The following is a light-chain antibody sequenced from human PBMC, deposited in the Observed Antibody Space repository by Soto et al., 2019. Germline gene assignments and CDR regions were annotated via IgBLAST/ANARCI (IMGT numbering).Light chain of an antibody. Sequence: IVLTQSPGTLSLSPGEGATLSCRASQNVFTNYLAWYQQRPGQAPRLLIYGASTRAIGIPDRFSGSGSGTYLPLTITSREPEDAAVYFCQHYGTSPLFGQGTKLEIK. CDR3: QHYGTSPL. J-gene: IGKJ2*01. CDR1: QNVFTNY. CDR2: GAS. V-gene: IGKV3-20*01.